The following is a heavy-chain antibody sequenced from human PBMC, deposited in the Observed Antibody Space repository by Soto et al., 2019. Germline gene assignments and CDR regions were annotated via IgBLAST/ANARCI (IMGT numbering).Heavy chain of an antibody. D-gene: IGHD4-17*01. CDR3: ARGQRALITYGPFDP. CDR1: GFTLSSYA. Sequence: ASVKVSCAASGFTLSSYAMSWVRQAPGKGLEWVSTFSGTGGYTYYADSVKGRFTISRDDSKNTLFLHMNSLRAADTAVYYCARGQRALITYGPFDPWGQGTLVTVSS. V-gene: IGHV3-23*01. CDR2: FSGTGGYT. J-gene: IGHJ5*02.